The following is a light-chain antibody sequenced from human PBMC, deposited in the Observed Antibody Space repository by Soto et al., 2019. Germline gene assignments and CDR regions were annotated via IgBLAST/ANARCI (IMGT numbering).Light chain of an antibody. CDR3: ASWDDDLNGPI. J-gene: IGLJ2*01. CDR2: TDD. V-gene: IGLV1-44*01. Sequence: QAVVTQPPSASGTPGQRVVISCSGSNSNVGVNTISWYQHLPGTAPQLLLHTDDQRPSGIPDRFSGSHSGTSASLAISGLQSEDEGHYYCASWDDDLNGPIFGGGTKLTVL. CDR1: NSNVGVNT.